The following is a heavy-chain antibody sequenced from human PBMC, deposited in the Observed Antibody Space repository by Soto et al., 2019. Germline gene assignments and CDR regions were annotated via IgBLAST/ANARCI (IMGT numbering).Heavy chain of an antibody. Sequence: SETLSLTCTVSGDSISTHYWSWIRQPPGKGLQWIGYIFYRGGTAYNPSLKSRVTISLDMSKKQFSLKPSSVTAADTATYYCARLQMVQKVIDYWGQGTLVTVS. V-gene: IGHV4-59*11. CDR3: ARLQMVQKVIDY. D-gene: IGHD4-4*01. CDR1: GDSISTHY. CDR2: IFYRGGT. J-gene: IGHJ4*02.